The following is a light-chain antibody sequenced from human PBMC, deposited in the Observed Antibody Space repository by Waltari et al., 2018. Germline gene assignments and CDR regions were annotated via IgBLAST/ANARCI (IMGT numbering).Light chain of an antibody. CDR2: AAS. CDR3: QQYHVYPPA. Sequence: DIQMTQSPSTLSASVGDRVSITCRASQSISTWLAWYQQKPGKAPNILISAASNLESGVPARFSGSGAGTEFRLTISSLQPDDLGTYFCQQYHVYPPAFGPGTKVEI. V-gene: IGKV1-5*03. CDR1: QSISTW. J-gene: IGKJ1*01.